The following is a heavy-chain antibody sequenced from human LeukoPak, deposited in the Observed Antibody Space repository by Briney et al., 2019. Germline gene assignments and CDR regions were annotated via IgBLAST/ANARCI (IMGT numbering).Heavy chain of an antibody. Sequence: SETLSLTCTVSGGSISSTSYYWGWIRQPPGKGLEWIGSIYYSGSTYYNPSLKSRVTISVDTSKNQLSLKLRSVTAADTAVYYCARIPLGYSYGSDYWGQGTLVTVSS. CDR3: ARIPLGYSYGSDY. CDR1: GGSISSTSYY. V-gene: IGHV4-39*07. J-gene: IGHJ4*02. CDR2: IYYSGST. D-gene: IGHD5-18*01.